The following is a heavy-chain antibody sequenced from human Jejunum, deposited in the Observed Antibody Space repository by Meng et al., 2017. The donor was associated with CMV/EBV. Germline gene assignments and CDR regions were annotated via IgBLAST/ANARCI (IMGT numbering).Heavy chain of an antibody. Sequence: FTAYYIHWVRQAPGQGLEWMGRINHNNGVTDYAQTFPGRVTMTRDTSFSTAYMELRSLRSDDPAIYYCASAYDPTGFFNIWSFYFDYWGQGSLVTVSS. V-gene: IGHV1-2*06. CDR1: FTAYY. J-gene: IGHJ4*02. D-gene: IGHD3-22*01. CDR3: ASAYDPTGFFNIWSFYFDY. CDR2: INHNNGVT.